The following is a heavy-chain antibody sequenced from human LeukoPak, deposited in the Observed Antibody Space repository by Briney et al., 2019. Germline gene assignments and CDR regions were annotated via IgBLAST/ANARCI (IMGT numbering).Heavy chain of an antibody. J-gene: IGHJ6*02. CDR1: GGTFSSYA. D-gene: IGHD4-11*01. CDR2: IIPILGIA. CDR3: ARDSTTDLYYYYYGMDV. V-gene: IGHV1-69*04. Sequence: SVKVSCTASGGTFSSYAISWVRQAPGQGLEWMGRIIPILGIANYAQKFQGRVTITADKSTSTAYMELSSLRSEDTAVYYCARDSTTDLYYYYYGMDVWGQGTTVTVSS.